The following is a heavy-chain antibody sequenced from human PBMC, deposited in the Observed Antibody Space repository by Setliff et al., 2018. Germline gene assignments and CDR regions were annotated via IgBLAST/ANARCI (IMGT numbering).Heavy chain of an antibody. CDR1: GGSITSGSFY. V-gene: IGHV4-61*02. CDR2: IHASGSP. Sequence: SETLSLTCTVSGGSITSGSFYWSWIRQPAGKKLEWIGRIHASGSPDYNPSFKSRVTISRDTSTNQFSLKLGSVTAADTAVYYCARERYFDWCFEDWGHGTLVTV. D-gene: IGHD3-9*01. J-gene: IGHJ4*01. CDR3: ARERYFDWCFED.